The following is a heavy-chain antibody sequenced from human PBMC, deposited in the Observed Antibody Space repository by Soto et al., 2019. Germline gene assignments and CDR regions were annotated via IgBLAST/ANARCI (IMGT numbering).Heavy chain of an antibody. V-gene: IGHV1-69*06. J-gene: IGHJ6*02. CDR3: ARSYCSSTSCYTAYYYGMDV. D-gene: IGHD2-2*02. Sequence: QVQLVQSGAEVKKPGSSVKVSCKASGGTFSSYAISWVRQAPGQGLEWMGGIIPIFGTANYAQKFQGRVTITADKSTSTAYMELSSLRSEDTAVYYCARSYCSSTSCYTAYYYGMDVWGQGPTVTVSS. CDR2: IIPIFGTA. CDR1: GGTFSSYA.